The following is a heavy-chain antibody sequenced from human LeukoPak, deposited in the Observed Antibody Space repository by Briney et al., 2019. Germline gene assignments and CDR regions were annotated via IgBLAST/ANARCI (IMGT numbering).Heavy chain of an antibody. J-gene: IGHJ4*02. Sequence: GESLKISWKGSGYSFTSYWIGWVRQMPGKGLEWMGLIYPGDSDTRYSPSFQGQVTISADKSISTAYLQWSSLKASDTAMHYCARVLAVATDFDYWGQGTLVTVSS. CDR3: ARVLAVATDFDY. V-gene: IGHV5-51*01. D-gene: IGHD6-19*01. CDR2: IYPGDSDT. CDR1: GYSFTSYW.